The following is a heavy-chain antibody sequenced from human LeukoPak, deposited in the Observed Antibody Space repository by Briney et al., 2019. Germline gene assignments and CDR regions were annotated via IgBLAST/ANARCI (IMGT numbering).Heavy chain of an antibody. Sequence: PGGSLRLSCADSGFTFSDYSMSWIRQAPGKGLEWLSYISSSGSTKYYADSVRGRLTISRDNAKNSLSLQMNSLRAEDTAVYYCAKVAKYYYGSETYYFFEHWGQGTPVTASS. D-gene: IGHD3-10*01. J-gene: IGHJ4*02. CDR2: ISSSGSTK. V-gene: IGHV3-11*01. CDR1: GFTFSDYS. CDR3: AKVAKYYYGSETYYFFEH.